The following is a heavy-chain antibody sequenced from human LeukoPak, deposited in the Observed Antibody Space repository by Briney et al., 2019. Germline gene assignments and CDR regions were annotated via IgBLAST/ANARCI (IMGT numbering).Heavy chain of an antibody. CDR1: GFTFSSYR. J-gene: IGHJ3*02. CDR2: IWYDGSNK. D-gene: IGHD3-10*01. Sequence: GGSLRLSCAASGFTFSSYRMSWVRQAPGKGLEWVAVIWYDGSNKYYADSVKGRFTISRDNSKNTLYLQMNSLKAEDTAVYYCARPPMVRGVIITGDDVFDIWGQGTMVTVSS. CDR3: ARPPMVRGVIITGDDVFDI. V-gene: IGHV3-33*08.